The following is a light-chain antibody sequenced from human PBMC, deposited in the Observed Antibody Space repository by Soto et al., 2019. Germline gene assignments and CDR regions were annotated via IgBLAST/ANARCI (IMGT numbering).Light chain of an antibody. CDR3: QQYNSYSST. CDR1: QSISTW. Sequence: DIQMTQSPSTLSASVGDRVTITCRASQSISTWLAWYQQEPGKAPKLLIHKASSLQSGVPSRFSGSGSVTDFTLTISSLHPDDFATYYCQQYNSYSSTFGQGTRVYSK. J-gene: IGKJ1*01. CDR2: KAS. V-gene: IGKV1-5*03.